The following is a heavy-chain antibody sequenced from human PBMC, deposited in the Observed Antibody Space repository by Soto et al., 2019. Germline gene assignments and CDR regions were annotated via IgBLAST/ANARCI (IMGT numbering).Heavy chain of an antibody. Sequence: QVQLQESGPGLVKPSETLSLTCSVSGGSVTSGSYYWSWIRQPPGKGLEWIGYIYSSGGTSYNPSLKXRXTXXVDTSKNQCSLKLTSVTAADTAVYYCARDGDGYNNWGQGTLVTVSS. J-gene: IGHJ4*02. CDR3: ARDGDGYNN. CDR1: GGSVTSGSYY. D-gene: IGHD5-12*01. V-gene: IGHV4-61*01. CDR2: IYSSGGT.